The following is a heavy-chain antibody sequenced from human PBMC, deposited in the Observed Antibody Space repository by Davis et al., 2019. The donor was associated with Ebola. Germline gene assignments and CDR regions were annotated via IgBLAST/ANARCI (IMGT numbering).Heavy chain of an antibody. Sequence: PGGSLRLSCAASGFTFTNYAMHWVRQAPGKGLDWVTIISSDGSNEYYADSVKGRFTISRDNSKNMLYLQMNSLRPEDTAVYYCARERNWFGLGGIDAWGQGTTVSVSS. J-gene: IGHJ6*02. CDR3: ARERNWFGLGGIDA. CDR1: GFTFTNYA. D-gene: IGHD3-10*01. CDR2: ISSDGSNE. V-gene: IGHV3-30*04.